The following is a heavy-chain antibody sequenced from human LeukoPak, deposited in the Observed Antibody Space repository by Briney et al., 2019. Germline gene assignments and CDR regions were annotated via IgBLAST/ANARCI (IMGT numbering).Heavy chain of an antibody. CDR3: AKARGYNWNYRDAFDI. Sequence: PGGSLRDSCAASGFTFSSYAMSWVRQAPGKGLEWVSAISGSGGSTYYADSVKGRFTISRDNSKNTLYLQMNSLRAEDTAVYYCAKARGYNWNYRDAFDIWGQGTRVTVSS. V-gene: IGHV3-23*01. D-gene: IGHD1-7*01. CDR1: GFTFSSYA. CDR2: ISGSGGST. J-gene: IGHJ3*02.